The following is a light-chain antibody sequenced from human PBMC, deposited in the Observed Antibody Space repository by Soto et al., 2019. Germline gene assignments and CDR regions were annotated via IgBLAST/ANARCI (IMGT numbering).Light chain of an antibody. CDR2: GTS. CDR1: QSVSSTY. CDR3: QQYSKWPIT. J-gene: IGKJ5*01. V-gene: IGKV3D-20*02. Sequence: EIVSTQSPATPSLSPGESASLSCSASQSVSSTYLAWYQQNPGQPPRLLIYGTSRRATGIPDRFSGSGSGTEFSLTISSLQSEDFAVYYCQQYSKWPITFGQGTRLEIK.